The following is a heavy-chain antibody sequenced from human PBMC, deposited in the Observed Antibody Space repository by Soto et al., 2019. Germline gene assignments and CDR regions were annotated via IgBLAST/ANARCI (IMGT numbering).Heavy chain of an antibody. CDR2: LNSDGSTT. D-gene: IGHD2-21*01. V-gene: IGHV3-74*01. CDR1: GFTFSSYW. CDR3: ARGIKNYYGMDV. Sequence: EVQVVESGGGLVQPGGSLRLSCAASGFTFSSYWMHWVHQVPGKGLVWVSRLNSDGSTTNYADSVKGRFTIFRDNARNTLSLQMNSLRADDTAVYYCARGIKNYYGMDVWGQGTTVTVSS. J-gene: IGHJ6*02.